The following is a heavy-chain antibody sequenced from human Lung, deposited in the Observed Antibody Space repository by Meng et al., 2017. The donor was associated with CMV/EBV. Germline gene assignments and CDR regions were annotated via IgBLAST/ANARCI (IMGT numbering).Heavy chain of an antibody. CDR3: ARVTIVVAQYYFVY. CDR1: GGSISSSNW. CDR2: IYHSGST. J-gene: IGHJ4*02. Sequence: SETLSLTCAVSGGSISSSNWWSWVRQPPGKGLEWIGEIYHSGSTNYNPSLKSRVTISVDKSKNQFSLKLSSVTAADTAVYYCARVTIVVAQYYFVYWGQGXVVTVSS. V-gene: IGHV4-4*02. D-gene: IGHD3-22*01.